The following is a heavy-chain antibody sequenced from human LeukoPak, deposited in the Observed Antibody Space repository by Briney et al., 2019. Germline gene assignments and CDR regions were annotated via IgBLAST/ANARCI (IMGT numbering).Heavy chain of an antibody. Sequence: ASVKVSCKASGYTFTSYGISWVRQAPGQGLEWMGWISAYNGNTNYAQKLQGRVTMTTDTSTSTAYMELRSLRSDDTAVYYCARDLYYDFWSGYYTPYSNVQHFDYWGREPWSPSPQ. J-gene: IGHJ4*02. D-gene: IGHD3-3*01. CDR2: ISAYNGNT. V-gene: IGHV1-18*01. CDR1: GYTFTSYG. CDR3: ARDLYYDFWSGYYTPYSNVQHFDY.